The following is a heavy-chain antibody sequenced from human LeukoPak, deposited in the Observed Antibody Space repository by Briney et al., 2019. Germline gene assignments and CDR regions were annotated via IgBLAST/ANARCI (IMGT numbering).Heavy chain of an antibody. Sequence: ASVKVSCKASGYTFTSYGITWVRQAPGQGLEWMGCISGYNGNTNYAQNLQGRVTMTTDTSTSTAYMELRSLRSDDTAVYYCARGSAAVYYYFDHWGQGTLVTVSS. CDR3: ARGSAAVYYYFDH. CDR1: GYTFTSYG. CDR2: ISGYNGNT. J-gene: IGHJ4*02. D-gene: IGHD6-13*01. V-gene: IGHV1-18*01.